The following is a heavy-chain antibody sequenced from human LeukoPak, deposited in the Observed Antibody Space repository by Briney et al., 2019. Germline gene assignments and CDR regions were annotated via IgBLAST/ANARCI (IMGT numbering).Heavy chain of an antibody. Sequence: GGSLRLSCAASGFTVSSNYMSWVRQAPGKGLEWVSIIYSGGSTSYVDSVKGRFSISRDNSKNTLYLQMNSLRAEDTAVYYCATVVWRRGYYYGMDVWGQGTTVTVSS. J-gene: IGHJ6*02. CDR3: ATVVWRRGYYYGMDV. D-gene: IGHD4-11*01. V-gene: IGHV3-53*01. CDR1: GFTVSSNY. CDR2: IYSGGST.